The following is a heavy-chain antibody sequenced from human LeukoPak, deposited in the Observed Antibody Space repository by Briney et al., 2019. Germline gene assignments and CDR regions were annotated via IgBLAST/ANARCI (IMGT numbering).Heavy chain of an antibody. V-gene: IGHV4-34*01. J-gene: IGHJ3*02. D-gene: IGHD5-24*01. CDR1: GDSFKDYY. Sequence: SETLSLTCAVYGDSFKDYYWSWVRQSPGKGLEGVGEINHSGSTKYNPSLESRVTISVDTSENQFSLKVNPVTAADTAVYYCARWVATILHSFDIWGQGTVVTVSS. CDR2: INHSGST. CDR3: ARWVATILHSFDI.